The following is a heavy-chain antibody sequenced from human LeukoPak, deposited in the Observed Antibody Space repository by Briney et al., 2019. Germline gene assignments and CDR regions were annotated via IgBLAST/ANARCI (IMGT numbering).Heavy chain of an antibody. Sequence: SETLSLTCTVSGGSISSSSYYWGWIRQPPGKGLEWIGEINHSGSTNYNPSLKSRVTISVDTSKNQFSLKLSSVTAADTAVYYCARALSVTTFVDWGQGTLVTVSS. D-gene: IGHD4-11*01. J-gene: IGHJ4*02. V-gene: IGHV4-39*07. CDR1: GGSISSSSYY. CDR2: INHSGST. CDR3: ARALSVTTFVD.